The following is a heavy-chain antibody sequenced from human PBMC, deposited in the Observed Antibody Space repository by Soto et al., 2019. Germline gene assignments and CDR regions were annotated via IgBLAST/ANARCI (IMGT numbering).Heavy chain of an antibody. CDR2: VDPSDSQT. J-gene: IGHJ4*02. Sequence: GESLKISCKGSGYSFAGYWITWVRQKPGKGLEWMGRVDPSDSQTYYSPSFRGHVTISVTKSITTVFLQWSSLRASDTAMYYCARQIYDSDTGPNFQYYFDSWGQGTPVTVSS. V-gene: IGHV5-10-1*01. CDR3: ARQIYDSDTGPNFQYYFDS. D-gene: IGHD3-22*01. CDR1: GYSFAGYW.